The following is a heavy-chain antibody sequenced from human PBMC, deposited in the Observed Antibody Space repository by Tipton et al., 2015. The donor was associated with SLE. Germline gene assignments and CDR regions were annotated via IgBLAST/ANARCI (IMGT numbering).Heavy chain of an antibody. D-gene: IGHD6-13*01. CDR2: IYHSGNT. CDR3: ARALSSSRGDAFDI. CDR1: GGSISSGGYS. V-gene: IGHV4-30-2*01. J-gene: IGHJ3*02. Sequence: LRLSCAVSGGSISSGGYSWSWIRQPPGKGLEWIGYIYHSGNTYYNPSLKSRVTISVDRSKNQFSLKLSSVTAADTAVYYCARALSSSRGDAFDIWGQGTMVTVSS.